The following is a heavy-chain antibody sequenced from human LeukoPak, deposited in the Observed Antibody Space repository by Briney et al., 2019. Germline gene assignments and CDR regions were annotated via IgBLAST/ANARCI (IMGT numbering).Heavy chain of an antibody. CDR2: ISYDGSNK. CDR1: RFSFSDYT. Sequence: GGSLRLSCAASRFSFSDYTMSWVRQLPGKGLEWVAVISYDGSNKYYADSVKGRFTISRDNSKNTLYLQMNSLRAEDTAVYYCARDTRGARDNYFDYWGQGTLVTVSS. J-gene: IGHJ4*02. V-gene: IGHV3-30-3*01. CDR3: ARDTRGARDNYFDY. D-gene: IGHD3-16*01.